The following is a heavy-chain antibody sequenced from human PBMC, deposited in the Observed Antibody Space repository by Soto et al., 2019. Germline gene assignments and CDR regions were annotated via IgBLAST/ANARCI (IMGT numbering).Heavy chain of an antibody. J-gene: IGHJ6*02. V-gene: IGHV1-2*04. Sequence: ASVKVSCKASGYTFTGYYMHWVRQAPGQGLEWMGWINPKSGGTTYVQKFQGWVTLTRDTSISTAYMELSSLRSDDTAVYYCARDGGGDIVVVPAENGMDVWGQGTTVTVSS. CDR2: INPKSGGT. CDR1: GYTFTGYY. D-gene: IGHD2-2*01. CDR3: ARDGGGDIVVVPAENGMDV.